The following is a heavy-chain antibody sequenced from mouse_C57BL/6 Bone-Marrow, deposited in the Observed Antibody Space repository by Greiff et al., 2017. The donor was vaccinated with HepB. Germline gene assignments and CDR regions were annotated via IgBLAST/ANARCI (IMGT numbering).Heavy chain of an antibody. CDR2: IYPSDSET. Sequence: QVQLQQPGAELVRPGSSVKLSCKASGYTFTSYWMDWVKQRPGQGLEWIGNIYPSDSETHYNQKFKDKATLTVDKSSSTAYMQLSSLTSADSAVYYCARGPVIATVPRLGFAYWGQGTLVTVSA. CDR3: ARGPVIATVPRLGFAY. J-gene: IGHJ3*01. D-gene: IGHD1-1*01. CDR1: GYTFTSYW. V-gene: IGHV1-61*01.